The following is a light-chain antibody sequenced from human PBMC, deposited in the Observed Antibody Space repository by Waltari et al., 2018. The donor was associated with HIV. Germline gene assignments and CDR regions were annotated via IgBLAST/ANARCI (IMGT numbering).Light chain of an antibody. V-gene: IGKV1-5*03. CDR3: QQYKSYPLT. CDR2: QAS. J-gene: IGKJ4*02. CDR1: QSISDW. Sequence: DTQMTQSPSTLSASVGDRVTIPCRASQSISDWLAWYQQKPGRAPNLLIYQASKLKSGVASRCSGGASGTEFTLTISGLQPEDFATYFCQQYKSYPLTFGRGTEVEIK.